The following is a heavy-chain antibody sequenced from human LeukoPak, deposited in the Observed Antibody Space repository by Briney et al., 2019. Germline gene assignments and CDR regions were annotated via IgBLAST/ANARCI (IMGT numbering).Heavy chain of an antibody. Sequence: SVKVSCKASGGTFSSYAISWVRQAPGQGLEWMGGIIPIFGTANYAQKFQGRVTITTDESTSTAYMELSSLRSEDTAVYYCARSLATVDAFDIWGQGTMVTVSS. D-gene: IGHD1-26*01. J-gene: IGHJ3*02. V-gene: IGHV1-69*05. CDR3: ARSLATVDAFDI. CDR2: IIPIFGTA. CDR1: GGTFSSYA.